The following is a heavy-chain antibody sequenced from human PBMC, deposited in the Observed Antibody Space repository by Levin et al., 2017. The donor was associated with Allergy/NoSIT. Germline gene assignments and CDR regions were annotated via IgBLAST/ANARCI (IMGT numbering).Heavy chain of an antibody. CDR3: ARVDPCSGPTCFTDWFFDL. CDR1: AYSISSDFY. V-gene: IGHV4-38-2*02. D-gene: IGHD2-2*02. Sequence: SETLSLTCTVSAYSISSDFYWGWVRQPPGKGLEWIGTIYHTGSTNYNPSLKSRVILSVDTSKNQFSLKLSSVTAADTAVYYCARVDPCSGPTCFTDWFFDLWVRGTLVTVSS. CDR2: IYHTGST. J-gene: IGHJ2*01.